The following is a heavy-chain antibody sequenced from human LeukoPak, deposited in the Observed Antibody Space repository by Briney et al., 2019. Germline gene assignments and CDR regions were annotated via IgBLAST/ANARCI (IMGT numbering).Heavy chain of an antibody. V-gene: IGHV3-7*01. Sequence: GGSLRLSCAASGFIFSNYWMSWVRQAPGKGLEWVANIKEDGSEKFHAHSVKGRFTISRDNAANSLSLQMNSLRADDTAAYYCARDQAANYGDYFPWGQGTLVTVSS. J-gene: IGHJ5*02. CDR2: IKEDGSEK. D-gene: IGHD4-17*01. CDR1: GFIFSNYW. CDR3: ARDQAANYGDYFP.